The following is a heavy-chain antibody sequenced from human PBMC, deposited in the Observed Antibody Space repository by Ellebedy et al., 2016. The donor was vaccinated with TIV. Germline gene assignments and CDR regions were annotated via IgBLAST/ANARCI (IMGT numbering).Heavy chain of an antibody. Sequence: ASVKVSXXASGYTFTSYDINWVRQATGQGLEWMGWMNPNSGNTGYAQKFQGRVTMTRNTSISTAYMELSSLRSDDTAVYYCARTGGSYSGFDYWGQGTLVTVSS. CDR2: MNPNSGNT. D-gene: IGHD1-26*01. CDR3: ARTGGSYSGFDY. CDR1: GYTFTSYD. V-gene: IGHV1-8*01. J-gene: IGHJ4*02.